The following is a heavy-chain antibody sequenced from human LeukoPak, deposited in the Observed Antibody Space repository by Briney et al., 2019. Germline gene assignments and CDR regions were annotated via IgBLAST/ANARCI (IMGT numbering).Heavy chain of an antibody. Sequence: GGSLRLSCAASGFTFSSYSMNWVRQAPGKGLEWVSSISSSSSYIYYADSVKGRFTISRDNAKNSLYVQMNSLRAEDTAVYYCARDSYWYPVDYWGQGTLVTVSS. CDR1: GFTFSSYS. V-gene: IGHV3-21*01. CDR2: ISSSSSYI. CDR3: ARDSYWYPVDY. D-gene: IGHD1-26*01. J-gene: IGHJ4*02.